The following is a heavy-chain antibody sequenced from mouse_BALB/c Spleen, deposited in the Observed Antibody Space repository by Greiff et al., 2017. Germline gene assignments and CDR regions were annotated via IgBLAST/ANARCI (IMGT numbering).Heavy chain of an antibody. Sequence: EVMLVESGGGLVQPGGSLKLSCAASGFTFSSYTMSWVRQTPEKRLEWVAYISNGGGSTYYPDTVKGRFTISRDNAKNTLYLQMSSLKSEDTAMYYCARPHYDYDVGYAMDYWGQGTSVTVSS. V-gene: IGHV5-12-2*01. CDR1: GFTFSSYT. CDR2: ISNGGGST. J-gene: IGHJ4*01. CDR3: ARPHYDYDVGYAMDY. D-gene: IGHD2-4*01.